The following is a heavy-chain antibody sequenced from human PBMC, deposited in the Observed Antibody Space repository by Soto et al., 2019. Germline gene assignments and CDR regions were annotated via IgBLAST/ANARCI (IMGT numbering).Heavy chain of an antibody. J-gene: IGHJ3*02. CDR1: GGSISSGDYY. CDR2: IYYSRST. CDR3: ARDRDYGDYVGAFDI. Sequence: QVQLQESGPGLVKPSQTLSLTCTVSGGSISSGDYYWSWIRQPPGKGLEWIGYIYYSRSTYYNPSLKSRVTISVDTSKNQFSLKLSSVTAADTAVYYCARDRDYGDYVGAFDIWGQGTMVTVSS. V-gene: IGHV4-30-4*01. D-gene: IGHD4-17*01.